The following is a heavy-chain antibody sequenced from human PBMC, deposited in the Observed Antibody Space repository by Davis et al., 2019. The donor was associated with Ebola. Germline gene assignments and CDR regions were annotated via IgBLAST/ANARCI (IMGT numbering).Heavy chain of an antibody. V-gene: IGHV1-18*04. J-gene: IGHJ4*02. CDR2: INPHNGNT. CDR3: ARAQFPTTSDH. Sequence: ASVKVSCKASGYTFANYGITWVRQAPGQGLEWMGWINPHNGNTNYAQNVQGRVTMTTDTSTSTVYLEVGSLRSDDTAVYYCARAQFPTTSDHWGQGTLVTVSS. D-gene: IGHD1-1*01. CDR1: GYTFANYG.